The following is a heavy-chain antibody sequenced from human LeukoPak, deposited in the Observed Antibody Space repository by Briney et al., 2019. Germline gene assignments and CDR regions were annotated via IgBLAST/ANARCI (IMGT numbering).Heavy chain of an antibody. CDR1: GYSFTSYW. D-gene: IGHD5-12*01. V-gene: IGHV5-51*01. CDR3: ARHKRDSGYEVDY. J-gene: IGHJ4*02. Sequence: GESLKISCKGSGYSFTSYWIGWVRQMPGKGLEWMGIIYPGDSDTRYSPSFQGQVTIPADKSISTAYLQWSSLKASDTAMYYCARHKRDSGYEVDYWGQGTLVTVSS. CDR2: IYPGDSDT.